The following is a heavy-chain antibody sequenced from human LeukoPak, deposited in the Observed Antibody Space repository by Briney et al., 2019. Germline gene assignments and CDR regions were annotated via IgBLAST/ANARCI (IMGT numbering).Heavy chain of an antibody. Sequence: PSETLSLTCTNSGGSISSYYWSWIRQPPGKGLEWIGYIYYNGSTNYNPSLKSRVTISVDTSKNQFSLKLSSVTAADTAVYYCARGMLHVDYWGQGTLVTVSS. CDR2: IYYNGST. CDR1: GGSISSYY. CDR3: ARGMLHVDY. V-gene: IGHV4-59*01. J-gene: IGHJ4*02. D-gene: IGHD2-15*01.